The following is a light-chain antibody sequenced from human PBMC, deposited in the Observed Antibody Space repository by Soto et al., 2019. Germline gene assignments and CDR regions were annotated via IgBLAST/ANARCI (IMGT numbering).Light chain of an antibody. V-gene: IGKV3-20*01. Sequence: EIVFTQSPGTLSLSPGEKATLSCRASQSVSSSYLAWYQQKPGQAPRLLIYGASSRATGIPDRFSGSGSGTDFTLTISRLEPEDFAVYYCQQYGSSPFTFGPGTKVISN. J-gene: IGKJ3*01. CDR2: GAS. CDR3: QQYGSSPFT. CDR1: QSVSSSY.